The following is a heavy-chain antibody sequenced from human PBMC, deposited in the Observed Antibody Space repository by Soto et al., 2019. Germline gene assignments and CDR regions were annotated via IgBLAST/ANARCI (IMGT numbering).Heavy chain of an antibody. CDR1: GFTFSSCG. CDR3: AKVHLAFRGPDSLEY. V-gene: IGHV3-30*18. D-gene: IGHD2-15*01. J-gene: IGHJ4*02. Sequence: QVQLVESGGGVVQPGRSLRLSCAASGFTFSSCGMHWVRQAPGKGLEWVAVISYDGSIQYYADSVKGRFTISRDNSRNILYLQMSSLTTEDTAVYYCAKVHLAFRGPDSLEYWGQGTLVTVSS. CDR2: ISYDGSIQ.